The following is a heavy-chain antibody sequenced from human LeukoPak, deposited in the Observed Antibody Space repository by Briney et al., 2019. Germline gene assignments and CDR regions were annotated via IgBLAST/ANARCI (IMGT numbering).Heavy chain of an antibody. CDR1: GFTFSSYA. J-gene: IGHJ5*02. D-gene: IGHD6-13*01. CDR2: ISGSGGST. CDR3: ARDRDALHDSSSWSNSP. V-gene: IGHV3-23*01. Sequence: PGGSLRLSCAASGFTFSSYAMSWVRQAPGKGLEWVSAISGSGGSTYYADSVKGRFTISRDNAKNSLYLQMNSLRAEDTAVYYCARDRDALHDSSSWSNSPWGQGTLVTVSS.